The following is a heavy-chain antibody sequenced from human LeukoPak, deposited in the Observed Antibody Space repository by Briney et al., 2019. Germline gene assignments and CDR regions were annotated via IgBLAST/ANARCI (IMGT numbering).Heavy chain of an antibody. J-gene: IGHJ3*02. CDR1: GFTFRNYG. CDR3: AKDRPGIVAFDI. V-gene: IGHV3-33*06. D-gene: IGHD3-10*01. CDR2: IWYDGSNK. Sequence: GGSLRLSCAASGFTFRNYGMNWVRQAPGKGLEWVTIIWYDGSNKYYADSVKGRFIISRDNSKNTLYLQMNSLRAEDTAVYYCAKDRPGIVAFDIWGQGTMVTVSS.